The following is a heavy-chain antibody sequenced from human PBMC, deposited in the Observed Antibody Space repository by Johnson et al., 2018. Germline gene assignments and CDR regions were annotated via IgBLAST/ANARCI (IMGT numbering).Heavy chain of an antibody. CDR3: AKDNGNDVPMGYYYYYMDV. D-gene: IGHD1-20*01. J-gene: IGHJ6*03. CDR2: ISYDGSNK. Sequence: VQLVQSGGGVVQPGRSLRLSCAASGFTFSSYGMHWVRQAPGKGLEWVAVISYDGSNKYYADSVKGRFTITRDNSKNTLYLQMNSLRAEDTAVYYCAKDNGNDVPMGYYYYYMDVWVKGTTVTVSS. V-gene: IGHV3-30*18. CDR1: GFTFSSYG.